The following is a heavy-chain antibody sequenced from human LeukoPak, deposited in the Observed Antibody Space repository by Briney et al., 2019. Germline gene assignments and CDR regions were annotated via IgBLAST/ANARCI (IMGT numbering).Heavy chain of an antibody. CDR3: AYSSGRWSFDY. Sequence: GGSLRLYCAASGFTVSSNYMSWVRQAPGKGLEWVSVIYSGGSTYYADSVKGRFTISRDNSKNTLYLQMNSLRAEDTAVYYCAYSSGRWSFDYWGQGTLVTVSS. D-gene: IGHD6-19*01. CDR2: IYSGGST. V-gene: IGHV3-66*01. J-gene: IGHJ4*02. CDR1: GFTVSSNY.